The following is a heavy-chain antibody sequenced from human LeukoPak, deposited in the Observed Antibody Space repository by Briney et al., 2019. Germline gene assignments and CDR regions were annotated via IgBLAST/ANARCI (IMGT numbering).Heavy chain of an antibody. V-gene: IGHV1-18*01. D-gene: IGHD2-15*01. CDR1: GYTFTSYG. CDR3: ATAHGGSCYSRCAFDI. Sequence: ASVKVSCKASGYTFTSYGISWVRQAPGQGLEWMGWISAYNGNTNYAQKLQGRVTMTTDTSTSTAYMELRSLRSDDTAVYYCATAHGGSCYSRCAFDIWGQGTMVTVSS. J-gene: IGHJ3*02. CDR2: ISAYNGNT.